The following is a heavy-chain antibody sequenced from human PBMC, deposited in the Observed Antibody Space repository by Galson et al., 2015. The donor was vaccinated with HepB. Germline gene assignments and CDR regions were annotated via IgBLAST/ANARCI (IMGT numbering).Heavy chain of an antibody. V-gene: IGHV1-3*01. CDR3: AGGPHRVRGVPTDY. CDR1: GYTFTSYA. Sequence: SCKASGYTFTSYAMHWVRQAPGQRLEWMGWINAGNGNTKYSQKFQGRVTITRDTSASTAYMELSSLRSEDTAVYYCAGGPHRVRGVPTDYWGQGTLVTVSS. CDR2: INAGNGNT. J-gene: IGHJ4*02. D-gene: IGHD3-10*01.